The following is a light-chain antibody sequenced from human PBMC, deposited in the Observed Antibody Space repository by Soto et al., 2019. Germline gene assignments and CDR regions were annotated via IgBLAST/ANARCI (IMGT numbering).Light chain of an antibody. CDR2: EVI. V-gene: IGLV2-8*01. CDR3: SSYAGSNNLV. CDR1: SSDVGGYNY. J-gene: IGLJ3*02. Sequence: QSALTQPPSASGSPGQSVTISCTGTSSDVGGYNYVSWYQQHPGKAPKLLIYEVIKRPSGVPDRFSGSKSGNTASLTVSGLQAEDEADYYCSSYAGSNNLVFGRGTKVTVL.